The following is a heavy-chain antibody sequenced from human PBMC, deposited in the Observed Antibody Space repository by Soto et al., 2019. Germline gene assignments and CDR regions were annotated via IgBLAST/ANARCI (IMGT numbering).Heavy chain of an antibody. V-gene: IGHV1-69*13. CDR1: GGTFSSYA. Sequence: SVKVSCKASGGTFSSYAISWVRRAPGQGLEWMGGIIPIFGTANYAQKFQGRVTITADESTSTAYMELSSLRSEDTAVYYCARPAELRGLGRMDVWGQGTTVTVSS. CDR3: ARPAELRGLGRMDV. D-gene: IGHD1-26*01. J-gene: IGHJ6*02. CDR2: IIPIFGTA.